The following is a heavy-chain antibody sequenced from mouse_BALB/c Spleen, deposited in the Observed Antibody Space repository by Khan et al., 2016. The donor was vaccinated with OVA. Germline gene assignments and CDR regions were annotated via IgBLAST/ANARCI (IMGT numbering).Heavy chain of an antibody. J-gene: IGHJ4*01. D-gene: IGHD1-1*01. CDR2: IAPGSGST. Sequence: DLVKPGASVKLSCKASGYTFTSYWINWIKQRPGQGLECIGRIAPGSGSTYYNEMFKGKATLTVDTSSSTAYIQLSSLSSEDSAVYFCARSNYYGSSLYAMDYWGQGTSVTVSS. V-gene: IGHV1S41*01. CDR1: GYTFTSYW. CDR3: ARSNYYGSSLYAMDY.